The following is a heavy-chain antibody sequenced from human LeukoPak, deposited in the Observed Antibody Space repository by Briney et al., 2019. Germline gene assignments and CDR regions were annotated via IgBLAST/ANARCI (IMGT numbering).Heavy chain of an antibody. V-gene: IGHV3-23*01. Sequence: PGGSLRLSCVASGFTFSSYAMSWVRQAPGKGLEWVSAISGSGGSTYYADSVKGRFTISRDNSKNTLYLQMNSLRAEDTAVYYCAKDRGYYDILTGSRVAFDIWGQGTMVTVSS. J-gene: IGHJ3*02. CDR3: AKDRGYYDILTGSRVAFDI. D-gene: IGHD3-9*01. CDR1: GFTFSSYA. CDR2: ISGSGGST.